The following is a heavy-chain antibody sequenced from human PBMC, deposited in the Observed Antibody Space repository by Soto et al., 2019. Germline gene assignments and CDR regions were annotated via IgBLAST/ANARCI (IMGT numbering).Heavy chain of an antibody. CDR3: TRRYNWSDNYFDP. J-gene: IGHJ5*02. CDR1: GASISVHSYY. V-gene: IGHV4-39*01. CDR2: SYYSGTT. Sequence: SETLSLTCTVSGASISVHSYYWTWIRQPPGKGLEWIGSSYYSGTTYFNPSLKSRATISVDTSKNQFSLRLTSVTAADTAIYYCTRRYNWSDNYFDPWRPGALVTVSS. D-gene: IGHD3-3*01.